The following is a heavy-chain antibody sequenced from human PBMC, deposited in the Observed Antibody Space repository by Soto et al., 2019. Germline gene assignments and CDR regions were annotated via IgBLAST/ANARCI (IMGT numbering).Heavy chain of an antibody. CDR3: FRGFSSRKASSQDF. CDR2: ISGSGGST. J-gene: IGHJ4*01. Sequence: RLSCADSGFTFISFPMSGVRQAAGKGLDWVSAISGSGGSTYSPDSVKGRFTISRDNSKNTMYLQMSSLRAEDTAVYYCFRGFSSRKASSQDFWGQGSPVTLTP. CDR1: GFTFISFP. V-gene: IGHV3-23*01. D-gene: IGHD3-10*01.